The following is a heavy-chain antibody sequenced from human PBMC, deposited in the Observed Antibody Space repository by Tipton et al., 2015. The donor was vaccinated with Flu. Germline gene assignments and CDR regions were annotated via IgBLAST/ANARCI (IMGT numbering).Heavy chain of an antibody. CDR3: ARVFTSGYLYYFDY. D-gene: IGHD3-22*01. V-gene: IGHV3-64*01. CDR2: ISSNGGST. CDR1: GFIFSNYA. Sequence: SLRLSCAASGFIFSNYAMQWVRQAPGKALEYASAISSNGGSTYYANSVKGRFTISRDNSKNTLYLQMGSLRDEDVAEYFCARVFTSGYLYYFDYWGQGTLVTVSS. J-gene: IGHJ4*02.